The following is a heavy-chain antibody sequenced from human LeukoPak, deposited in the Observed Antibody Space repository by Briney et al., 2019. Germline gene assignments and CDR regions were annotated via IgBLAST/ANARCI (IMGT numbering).Heavy chain of an antibody. J-gene: IGHJ5*02. Sequence: ASVKVSCKASGGTFSKYTISWVRQRPGQGLEWMGGITPLFGTANYAQKFQGRVTITADESASTAYMELSSLRSEDTAVYYCARAEGAIFGVVIRDWFDPWGQGTLVTVSS. CDR1: GGTFSKYT. D-gene: IGHD3-3*01. CDR3: ARAEGAIFGVVIRDWFDP. CDR2: ITPLFGTA. V-gene: IGHV1-69*13.